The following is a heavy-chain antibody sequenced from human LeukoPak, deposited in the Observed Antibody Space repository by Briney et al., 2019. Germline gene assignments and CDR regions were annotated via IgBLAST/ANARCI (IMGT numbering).Heavy chain of an antibody. J-gene: IGHJ3*02. CDR1: GFTFSSYA. D-gene: IGHD2-2*01. Sequence: GGSLRLSCAASGFTFSSYAMHWVRQAPGKGLEWVSYISSSSSTIYYADSVKGRFTISRDNAKNSLYLQMNSLRAEDTAVYYCARDHCSSTSCYPDAFDIWGQGTMVTVSS. CDR2: ISSSSSTI. CDR3: ARDHCSSTSCYPDAFDI. V-gene: IGHV3-48*01.